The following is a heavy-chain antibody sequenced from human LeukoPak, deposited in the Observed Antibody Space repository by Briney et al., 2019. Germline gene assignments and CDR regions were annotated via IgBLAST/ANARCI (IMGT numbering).Heavy chain of an antibody. CDR1: GYTFSSYG. V-gene: IGHV1-18*01. CDR3: ARDTHRTSDAFDI. CDR2: ISGYNANT. Sequence: ASVKVSCKASGYTFSSYGTSWVRQAPGQGLEWMGWISGYNANTNYAEKVQGRVTMTTDTSTSTAYMELRSLRSDDTAVYYCARDTHRTSDAFDIWGQGTMVTVSS. J-gene: IGHJ3*02.